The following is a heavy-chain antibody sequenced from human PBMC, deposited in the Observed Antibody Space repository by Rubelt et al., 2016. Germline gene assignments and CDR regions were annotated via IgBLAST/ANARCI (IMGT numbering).Heavy chain of an antibody. CDR3: ARVDPMVRGVGWFDP. V-gene: IGHV1-3*01. D-gene: IGHD3-10*01. CDR2: INAGNGNT. J-gene: IGHJ5*02. CDR1: GYTFTSYA. Sequence: QVQLVQSGAEVKKPGASVKVSCKASGYTFTSYAMHWVRQAPGQRLEWMGWINAGNGNTKFSQKFQGRVTITRDTSASTAYMELSSLRSEDTAVYYCARVDPMVRGVGWFDPWGQGTLVTVSS.